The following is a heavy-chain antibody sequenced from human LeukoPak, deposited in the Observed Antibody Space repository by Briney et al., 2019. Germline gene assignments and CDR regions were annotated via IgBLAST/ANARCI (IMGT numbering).Heavy chain of an antibody. Sequence: SETLSLTXTVSGGSISSHYWSWTRQPAGKGLEWIGRIYTSGSTNYNPSLKSRVTMSVDTSKNQFPLKLSSVTAADTAVYYCARTIGLMVYAGMLDWFDPWGQGTLVTVSS. CDR2: IYTSGST. J-gene: IGHJ5*02. CDR1: GGSISSHY. V-gene: IGHV4-4*07. D-gene: IGHD2-8*01. CDR3: ARTIGLMVYAGMLDWFDP.